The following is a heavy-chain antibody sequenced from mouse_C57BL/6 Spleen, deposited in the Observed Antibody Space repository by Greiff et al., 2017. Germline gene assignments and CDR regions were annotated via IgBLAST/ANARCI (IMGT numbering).Heavy chain of an antibody. CDR1: GYTFTDYN. Sequence: EVQLQQSGPELVKPGASVKIPCKASGYTFTDYNMDWVKQSHGKSLEWIGDINPNNGGTIYNQKFKGKATLTVDKSSSTAYMELRSLTSEDTAVYYCARSNWDGKNGYFDYWGQGTTLTVSS. J-gene: IGHJ2*01. CDR2: INPNNGGT. V-gene: IGHV1-18*01. CDR3: ARSNWDGKNGYFDY. D-gene: IGHD4-1*01.